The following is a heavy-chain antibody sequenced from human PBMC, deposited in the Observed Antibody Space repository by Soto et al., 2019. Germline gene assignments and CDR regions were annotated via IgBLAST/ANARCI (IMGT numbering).Heavy chain of an antibody. CDR3: ALLEVADRSYYGMDV. V-gene: IGHV4-39*07. CDR2: MFYSGNT. CDR1: GDSITSSTYY. D-gene: IGHD6-19*01. J-gene: IGHJ6*02. Sequence: SETLSLTCTVSGDSITSSTYYWGGIRQPPGKGLEWIGSMFYSGNTYYNPSLKSRVTLSINTSKNQFSLKLNSVTAADTAVYYCALLEVADRSYYGMDVWGQGTTVTVSS.